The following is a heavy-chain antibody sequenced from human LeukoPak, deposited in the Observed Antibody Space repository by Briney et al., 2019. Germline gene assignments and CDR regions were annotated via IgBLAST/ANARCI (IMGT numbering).Heavy chain of an antibody. Sequence: SGPTLVNPTQTLTLTCTFSGFSLGTRGVGVGWFRHPPGTALDRLAHTYGDDDSRYSPPLQSGLTFTKDTSKNHVVLTMTTVDLVDTATYYCAHRQFDGWWTFDYWGQGTLVTVSS. D-gene: IGHD6-19*01. V-gene: IGHV2-5*02. CDR3: AHRQFDGWWTFDY. CDR2: TYGDDDS. J-gene: IGHJ4*02. CDR1: GFSLGTRGVG.